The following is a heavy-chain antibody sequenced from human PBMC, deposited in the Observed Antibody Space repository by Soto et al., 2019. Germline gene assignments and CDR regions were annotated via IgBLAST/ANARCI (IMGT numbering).Heavy chain of an antibody. CDR3: ASYYCSSTSCPPRP. CDR1: GFTFSSYS. CDR2: ISSSSSYI. D-gene: IGHD2-2*01. J-gene: IGHJ5*02. V-gene: IGHV3-21*01. Sequence: GGSQRLSCAASGFTFSSYSMNWVRQAPGKGLEWVSSISSSSSYIYYADSVKGRFTISRDNAKNSLYLQMNSLRAEDTAVYYCASYYCSSTSCPPRPWGQGTLVTVPQ.